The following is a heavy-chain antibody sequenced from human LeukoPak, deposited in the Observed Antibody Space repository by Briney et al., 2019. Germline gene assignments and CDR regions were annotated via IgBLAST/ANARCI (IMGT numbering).Heavy chain of an antibody. CDR3: ARGSPRDDCSSTSCYGIFDY. J-gene: IGHJ4*02. D-gene: IGHD2-2*01. CDR2: ISAYNGNT. V-gene: IGHV1-18*04. Sequence: ASVKVSCKASGYTFTSYGISWVRQAPGQGLEWMGWISAYNGNTNYAQKLQGRVTMTTDTSTSTAYMELRSLRSDDTAVYYCARGSPRDDCSSTSCYGIFDYWGQGTRVTVST. CDR1: GYTFTSYG.